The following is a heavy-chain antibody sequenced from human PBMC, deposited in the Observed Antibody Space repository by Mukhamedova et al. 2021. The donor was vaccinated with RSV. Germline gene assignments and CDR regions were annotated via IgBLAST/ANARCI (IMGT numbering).Heavy chain of an antibody. D-gene: IGHD4-11*01. V-gene: IGHV3-43*01. J-gene: IGHJ6*02. CDR3: AKGLTVTTDYYYGMDV. CDR2: ITWDGSGT. Sequence: LITWDGSGTYYADSVRGRFTISRDNSINSLYLQMHSLRTEDTALYYCAKGLTVTTDYYYGMDVWGQGTTGTVSS.